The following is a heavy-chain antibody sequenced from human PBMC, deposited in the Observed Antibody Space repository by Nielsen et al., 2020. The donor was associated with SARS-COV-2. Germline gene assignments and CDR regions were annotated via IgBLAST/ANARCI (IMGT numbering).Heavy chain of an antibody. CDR3: ARAKSGYCGGGSCYRIFDS. V-gene: IGHV4-59*01. D-gene: IGHD2-15*01. CDR2: IYYSGST. Sequence: WIRQPPGKGLEWIAYIYYSGSTNYNPSLKSRVTISVDTSKNQFSLRLSSVTAADTAVYYCARAKSGYCGGGSCYRIFDSWGQGTLVTVSS. J-gene: IGHJ4*02.